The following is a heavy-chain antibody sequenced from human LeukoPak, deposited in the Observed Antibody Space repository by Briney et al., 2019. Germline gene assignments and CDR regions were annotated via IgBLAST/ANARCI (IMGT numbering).Heavy chain of an antibody. CDR1: GGSISSGDYY. D-gene: IGHD6-13*01. J-gene: IGHJ4*02. CDR3: ARATSSSWYFDY. V-gene: IGHV4-30-4*01. Sequence: SETLSLTCTVSGGSISSGDYYWSWIRQPPGKGLEWIGYIFYSGSTNYNPSLKSRVSISVDTSKNQFSLKLSSVTAADTAVYYCARATSSSWYFDYWGQGTLVTVSS. CDR2: IFYSGST.